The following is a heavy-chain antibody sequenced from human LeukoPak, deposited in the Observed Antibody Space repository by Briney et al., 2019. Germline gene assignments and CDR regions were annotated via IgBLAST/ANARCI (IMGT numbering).Heavy chain of an antibody. D-gene: IGHD6-13*01. V-gene: IGHV4-34*01. CDR2: INHSGST. CDR1: GGSFSGYY. CDR3: ARASIAAAGTGSIAFDI. J-gene: IGHJ3*02. Sequence: SETLSLTCAVYGGSFSGYYWSWIRQPPGKGLEWIGEINHSGSTNYNPSLKSRVTISVDKSKNQFSLKLSSVTAADTAVYYCARASIAAAGTGSIAFDIWGQGTMVTVSS.